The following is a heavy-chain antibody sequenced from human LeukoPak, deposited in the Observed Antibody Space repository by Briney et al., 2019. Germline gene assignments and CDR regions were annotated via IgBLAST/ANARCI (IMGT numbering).Heavy chain of an antibody. Sequence: GGSLRLSCAASGFTFGSYGMHWVRQAPGKGLEWVTFIRFDGSNKYYADSVKGRFTISRDNSKNTLYLQMNSLRTEDTAVYYCAKCIAAAASPGSYYYYGMDVWGQGTTVTVSS. CDR3: AKCIAAAASPGSYYYYGMDV. D-gene: IGHD6-13*01. CDR1: GFTFGSYG. V-gene: IGHV3-30*02. CDR2: IRFDGSNK. J-gene: IGHJ6*02.